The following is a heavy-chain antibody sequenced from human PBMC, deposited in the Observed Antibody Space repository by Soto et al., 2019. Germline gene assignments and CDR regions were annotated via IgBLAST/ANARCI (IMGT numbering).Heavy chain of an antibody. D-gene: IGHD1-26*01. CDR1: GFTFSSYG. Sequence: PGGSLRLSCAASGFTFSSYGMHWVRQAPGKGLEWVAVIWYDGSNKYYADSVKGRFTISRDNSKNTLYLQMNSLRAEDTAVYYCARDESGSYYYYYGMDVWGQGTTVTVSS. CDR2: IWYDGSNK. CDR3: ARDESGSYYYYYGMDV. J-gene: IGHJ6*02. V-gene: IGHV3-33*01.